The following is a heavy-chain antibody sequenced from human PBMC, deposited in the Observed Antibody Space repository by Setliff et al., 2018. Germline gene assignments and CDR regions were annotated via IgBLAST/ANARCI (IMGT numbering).Heavy chain of an antibody. CDR1: GYTFTSYY. J-gene: IGHJ4*02. CDR2: INIGGGSA. D-gene: IGHD2-8*01. Sequence: SVKVSCKASGYTFTSYYMYWLRQAPGQGPEWMGIINIGGGSASYAQKFLGRVTMTTDTSTSTAYMELRSLRPDDTAVYYCLRLVRYCTKIACQATSGEEVWGQGTLVTVSS. V-gene: IGHV1-46*01. CDR3: LRLVRYCTKIACQATSGEEV.